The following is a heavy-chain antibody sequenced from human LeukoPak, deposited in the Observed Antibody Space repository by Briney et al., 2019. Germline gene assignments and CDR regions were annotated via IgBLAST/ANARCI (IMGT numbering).Heavy chain of an antibody. CDR1: GVTFSSYA. Sequence: ASVKVSCKASGVTFSSYAISWVRQAPGQGLEWRGGIIRILGTASYAQKFQGRVTITSDKSTSTAYMERSSLKSEHPALYYCARAHRGNFNFHYWGQATLVTASS. J-gene: IGHJ4*02. V-gene: IGHV1-69*06. CDR3: ARAHRGNFNFHY. CDR2: IIRILGTA. D-gene: IGHD4-23*01.